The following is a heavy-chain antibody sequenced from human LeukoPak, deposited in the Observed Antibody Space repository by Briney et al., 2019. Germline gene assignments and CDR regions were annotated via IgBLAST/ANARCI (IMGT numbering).Heavy chain of an antibody. V-gene: IGHV4-31*03. J-gene: IGHJ4*02. CDR2: IYYSGST. CDR3: ARAPAVAPHGGFDY. CDR1: GGSISSGGYY. Sequence: SGTLSLTCTVSGGSISSGGYYWSWIRPPPGKGLGWVGYIYYSGSTYYNPSLKSRVTISVDTSKNQFSLKLSSVTAADTAVYYCARAPAVAPHGGFDYWGQGTLVTVSS. D-gene: IGHD6-19*01.